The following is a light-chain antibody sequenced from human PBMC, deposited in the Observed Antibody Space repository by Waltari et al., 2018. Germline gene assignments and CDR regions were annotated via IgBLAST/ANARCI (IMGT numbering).Light chain of an antibody. J-gene: IGKJ1*01. CDR2: WAS. V-gene: IGKV4-1*01. CDR3: QQYYSTPRT. Sequence: DIVMTQSPDSLAVSLGERATINFKSRQSVLYSSNNKNYLAWYQQKPGQPPKLLIYWASTRESGVTDRFSGCGSGTDFTLTISSLQAEDVAVYYCQQYYSTPRTFGQGTKVEIK. CDR1: QSVLYSSNNKNY.